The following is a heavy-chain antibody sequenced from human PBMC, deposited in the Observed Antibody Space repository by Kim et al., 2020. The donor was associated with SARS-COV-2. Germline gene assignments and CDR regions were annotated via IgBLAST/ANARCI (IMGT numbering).Heavy chain of an antibody. V-gene: IGHV3-30*04. D-gene: IGHD3-10*01. CDR1: GFTFSSYA. Sequence: GGSLRLSCAASGFTFSSYAMHWVRQAPGKGLEWVAVISYDGSNKYYADSVRGRFTISRDNSKNTLYLQMNSLRAEDTAVYYCARDSNDGYYSYYYGMDVWGQETTVTVSS. CDR2: ISYDGSNK. J-gene: IGHJ6*02. CDR3: ARDSNDGYYSYYYGMDV.